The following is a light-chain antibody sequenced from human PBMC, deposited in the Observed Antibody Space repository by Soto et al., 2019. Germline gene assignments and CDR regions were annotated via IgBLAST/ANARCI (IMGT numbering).Light chain of an antibody. CDR3: QQYYTWPMT. Sequence: EIVMTQSPATLSVSPGERATLSCRASQSVSSNLAWYQQKPGQAPRLLISGVSTRATGIPARFSGSGSGTEFTLTISSLQSEDFAVYYCQQYYTWPMTFGQGTKVEIK. CDR1: QSVSSN. CDR2: GVS. V-gene: IGKV3-15*01. J-gene: IGKJ1*01.